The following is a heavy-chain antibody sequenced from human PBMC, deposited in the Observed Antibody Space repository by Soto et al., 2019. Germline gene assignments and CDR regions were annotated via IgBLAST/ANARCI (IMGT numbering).Heavy chain of an antibody. Sequence: SETLSLTCTVSGGSISSYYWSWIRQPPGKGLEWIGYIYYSGSTNYNPSLKSRVTISVDTSKNQFSLKLSSVTAADTAVYYCARHVEVRGVIRPYYYYYMDVWGKGTTVTVSS. CDR2: IYYSGST. J-gene: IGHJ6*03. V-gene: IGHV4-59*08. D-gene: IGHD3-10*01. CDR3: ARHVEVRGVIRPYYYYYMDV. CDR1: GGSISSYY.